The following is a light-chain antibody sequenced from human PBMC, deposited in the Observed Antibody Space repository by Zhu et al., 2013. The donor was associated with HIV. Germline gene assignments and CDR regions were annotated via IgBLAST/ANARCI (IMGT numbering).Light chain of an antibody. CDR2: DAS. CDR3: LQYDKYSNN. Sequence: DIQMTQSPSTLSAFVGDRVTITCRASQSVSTWLAWFHQTPGKAPKFLIYDASNLANGVPSRFSGSGSGTEFTLTISSLQPDDFGTYYCLQYDKYSNNFGQGTKLEIK. CDR1: QSVSTW. V-gene: IGKV1-5*01. J-gene: IGKJ2*01.